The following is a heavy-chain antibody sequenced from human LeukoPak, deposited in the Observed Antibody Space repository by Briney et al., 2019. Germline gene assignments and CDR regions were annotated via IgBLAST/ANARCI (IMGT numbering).Heavy chain of an antibody. D-gene: IGHD3-22*01. J-gene: IGHJ4*02. CDR3: VKGGYYYDSSGYVDY. Sequence: PGGSLRLSCSVSGLTFSSCAMQWVRQAPGKGLEYVSAISSNGGSTYYADSVKGRFTISRANSKNTLYLQMSSLRAEDTAVYYCVKGGYYYDSSGYVDYWGQGTLVTVSS. V-gene: IGHV3-64D*06. CDR2: ISSNGGST. CDR1: GLTFSSCA.